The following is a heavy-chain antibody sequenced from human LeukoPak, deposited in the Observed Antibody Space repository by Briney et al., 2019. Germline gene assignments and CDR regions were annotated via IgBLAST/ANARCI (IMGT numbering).Heavy chain of an antibody. V-gene: IGHV3-30*04. CDR3: ARVRTARGSYLDY. CDR1: GFTFSSYA. Sequence: GGSLRLSCAASGFTFSSYAMHWVRQAPGKGLEWVAVISYDGSNKYYADSVKGRFTISRDNSKNTLYLQMNSLRAEDTAVYYCARVRTARGSYLDYWGQEPWSPSPQ. D-gene: IGHD3-16*01. J-gene: IGHJ4*01. CDR2: ISYDGSNK.